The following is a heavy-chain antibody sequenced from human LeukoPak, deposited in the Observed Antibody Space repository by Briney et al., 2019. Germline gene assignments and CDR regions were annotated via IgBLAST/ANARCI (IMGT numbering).Heavy chain of an antibody. CDR3: ARLLIYCSSTSCHFDY. Sequence: SETLSLTCAVYGGSFSGYYWSWIRQPPGKGLEWIGEINHSGSTNYNPSLKSRVTISVETSNNQFSLKLSSVTAADTAMYYCARLLIYCSSTSCHFDYWGQGTLVTVSS. CDR2: INHSGST. J-gene: IGHJ4*02. V-gene: IGHV4-34*01. CDR1: GGSFSGYY. D-gene: IGHD2-2*01.